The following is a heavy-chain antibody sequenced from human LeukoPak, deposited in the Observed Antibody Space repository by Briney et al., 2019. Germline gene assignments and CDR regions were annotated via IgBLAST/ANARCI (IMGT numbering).Heavy chain of an antibody. J-gene: IGHJ4*02. Sequence: ASVKVSCKASGYTFTGYYMRWVRQAPGQGLEWMGWINPNSGGTNYAQKFQGWVTMTRDTSISTAYMELSRLRSDDTAVYYCARPNSGYDGLFDYWGQGTLVTVSS. V-gene: IGHV1-2*04. CDR2: INPNSGGT. CDR1: GYTFTGYY. CDR3: ARPNSGYDGLFDY. D-gene: IGHD5-12*01.